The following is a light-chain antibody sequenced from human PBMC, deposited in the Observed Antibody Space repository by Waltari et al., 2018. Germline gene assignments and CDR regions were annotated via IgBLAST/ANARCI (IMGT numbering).Light chain of an antibody. CDR1: QSIRSN. Sequence: EMVMTQSPATLSVFPGERATLSCRASQSIRSNLAWYQHKPGQAPRLLIYDASTRATGIPARFSGSGSGTEFTLTISSLQSEDFAVYFCQQYDNWLGTFGQGTKVEIK. CDR3: QQYDNWLGT. V-gene: IGKV3-15*01. CDR2: DAS. J-gene: IGKJ1*01.